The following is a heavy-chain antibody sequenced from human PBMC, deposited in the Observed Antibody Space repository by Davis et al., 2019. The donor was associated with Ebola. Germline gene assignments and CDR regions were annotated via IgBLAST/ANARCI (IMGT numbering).Heavy chain of an antibody. CDR2: ISGSGGST. CDR1: GFTFSSYA. D-gene: IGHD3-3*01. CDR3: AKRGDFWSGFYGMDV. V-gene: IGHV3-23*01. J-gene: IGHJ6*02. Sequence: PGGSLRLSCAASGFTFSSYAMGWVRQAPGKGLEWVSAISGSGGSTYYADSVKGRFTISRDNSKNTLYLQMNSLRAEDTAVYYCAKRGDFWSGFYGMDVWGQGTTVTVSS.